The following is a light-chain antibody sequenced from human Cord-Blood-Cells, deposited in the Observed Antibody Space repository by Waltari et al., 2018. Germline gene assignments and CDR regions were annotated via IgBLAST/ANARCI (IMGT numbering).Light chain of an antibody. CDR3: QQRSNWPPFT. J-gene: IGKJ4*01. V-gene: IGKV3-11*01. CDR1: QSVSSY. Sequence: EIVLTQSPATLSLSPGERANLSCRASQSVSSYLAWYQQKPGQAPRLLIYDASNRATGIPARFSGSGSGTDFTLTISSLEPEDFAVYYCQQRSNWPPFTFGGGTKVEIK. CDR2: DAS.